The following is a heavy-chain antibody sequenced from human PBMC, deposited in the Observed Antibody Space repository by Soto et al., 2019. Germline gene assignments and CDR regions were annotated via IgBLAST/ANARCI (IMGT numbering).Heavy chain of an antibody. V-gene: IGHV1-3*01. Sequence: QVQLVQSGAEVKKPGASVKVSCKASGYIFTSYAMNWVRQAPGQRLEWMGWINAGNGNTKYSQKFQGRVTITRDTSASTAYMELSSLRSEDTAVYYCARDSPPTDYWGQGTLVTVSS. CDR3: ARDSPPTDY. J-gene: IGHJ4*02. CDR2: INAGNGNT. CDR1: GYIFTSYA.